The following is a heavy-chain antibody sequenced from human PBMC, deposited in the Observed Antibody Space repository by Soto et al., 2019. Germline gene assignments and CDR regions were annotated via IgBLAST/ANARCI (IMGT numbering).Heavy chain of an antibody. D-gene: IGHD6-13*01. V-gene: IGHV3-9*01. J-gene: IGHJ6*03. CDR2: ISWNSGSI. CDR1: GFTFDDYA. Sequence: GGSLRLSCAASGFTFDDYAMHWVRQAPGKGLEWVSGISWNSGSIGYADSVKGRFTISRDNAKNSLYLQMNSLRAEDTALYYCAKDIGSSSWYLYYYMDVWGKGTTVTVSS. CDR3: AKDIGSSSWYLYYYMDV.